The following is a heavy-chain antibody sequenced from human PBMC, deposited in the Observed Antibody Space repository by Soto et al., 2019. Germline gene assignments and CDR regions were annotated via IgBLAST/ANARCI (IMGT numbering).Heavy chain of an antibody. D-gene: IGHD3-22*01. V-gene: IGHV4-30-4*01. Sequence: SETLSLTCTVSCGSISSGNYYWSWIRRAPGKGLEYIGYIYYSGITYCNPSLKGRVTISLDTSKNQFSLKLSSVTAADTAVYYCARNYYDSSDYHFVGLEYWGQVTLVTV. CDR2: IYYSGIT. CDR3: ARNYYDSSDYHFVGLEY. CDR1: CGSISSGNYY. J-gene: IGHJ4*02.